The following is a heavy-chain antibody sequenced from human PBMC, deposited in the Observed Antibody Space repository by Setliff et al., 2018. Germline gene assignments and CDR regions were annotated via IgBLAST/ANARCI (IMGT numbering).Heavy chain of an antibody. CDR3: AHTIVGYCSGISCYDYYYYGMDV. Sequence: SVKVSCKASGGTFSSYAISWVRQAPGQGLEWMGGIIPILRTADYAQKFQGRVTVTTDESTSTAYMELGSLRSEDTALYYCAHTIVGYCSGISCYDYYYYGMDVWGQGTTVTVSS. CDR1: GGTFSSYA. V-gene: IGHV1-69*05. D-gene: IGHD2-15*01. J-gene: IGHJ6*02. CDR2: IIPILRTA.